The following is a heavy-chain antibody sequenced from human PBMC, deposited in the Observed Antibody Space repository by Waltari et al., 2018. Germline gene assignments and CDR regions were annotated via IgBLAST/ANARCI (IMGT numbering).Heavy chain of an antibody. J-gene: IGHJ4*02. CDR2: ITWDGGTT. D-gene: IGHD4-17*01. CDR3: ARDTGLYGDYDLAY. Sequence: EVQLVESGGFVVQPGGSLRRVSSAYGFTFYGYTMNWVRQAPGNGLDGVSLITWDGGTTYYADSVKGRFTISRDNSKNALYLQMNSLRTEDTALYYCARDTGLYGDYDLAYWGQGTLVTVSS. V-gene: IGHV3-43*01. CDR1: GFTFYGYT.